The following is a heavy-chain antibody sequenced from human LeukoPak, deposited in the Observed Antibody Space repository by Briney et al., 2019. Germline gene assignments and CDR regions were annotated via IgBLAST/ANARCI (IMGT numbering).Heavy chain of an antibody. CDR1: GFTFTSSA. CDR2: IVVGSGNT. Sequence: SVKVSCKASGFTFTSSAVQWVRQARGQRLEWIGWIVVGSGNTNYAQKFQERVTITRDMSTSTAYMELSSLRSKDTAVYYCAAADITGTTSSNDAFDIWGQGTMVTVSS. V-gene: IGHV1-58*01. D-gene: IGHD1-20*01. CDR3: AAADITGTTSSNDAFDI. J-gene: IGHJ3*02.